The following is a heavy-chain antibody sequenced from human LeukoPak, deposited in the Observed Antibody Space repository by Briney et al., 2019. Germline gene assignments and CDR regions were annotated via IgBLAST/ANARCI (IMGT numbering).Heavy chain of an antibody. V-gene: IGHV3-30*04. Sequence: GRSLRLSCAASGFTFSSYARHWVRQAPGKGLEWVAVIPYDGSNKYYADSVKGRFTISRDNSKNTLYLQMNRLRAEDTAVYYCARDGARYCSGGSCYRDYMDVWGKGTTVTVSS. D-gene: IGHD2-15*01. CDR3: ARDGARYCSGGSCYRDYMDV. CDR2: IPYDGSNK. CDR1: GFTFSSYA. J-gene: IGHJ6*03.